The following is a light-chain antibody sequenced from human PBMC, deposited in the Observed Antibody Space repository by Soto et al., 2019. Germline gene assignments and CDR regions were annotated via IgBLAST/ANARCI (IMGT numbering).Light chain of an antibody. J-gene: IGKJ5*01. CDR3: QQSHSTPIT. CDR2: AAS. V-gene: IGKV1-39*01. Sequence: DIQMTQSPSCLSASIGDRVTITCRASQTISEYLNWYQQKPGKAPKLLIYAASSLQSGVPSRFSGSGYGANFTLTISSLQPEDFATYYCQQSHSTPITFGQGPRLAIK. CDR1: QTISEY.